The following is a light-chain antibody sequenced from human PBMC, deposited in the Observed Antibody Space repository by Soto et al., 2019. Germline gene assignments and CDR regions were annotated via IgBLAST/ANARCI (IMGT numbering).Light chain of an antibody. V-gene: IGKV3-20*01. J-gene: IGKJ1*01. CDR2: GAS. CDR1: QSVSSSY. CDR3: HQRQSWPRT. Sequence: EIVLTQSPGTLSLSPGERATLSCRASQSVSSSYLTWYQQKPGQAPRLLIYGASSRATGIPGRFSASGTGTDFTLTISDVQPEDFAVYYCHQRQSWPRTFGQGTKVDIK.